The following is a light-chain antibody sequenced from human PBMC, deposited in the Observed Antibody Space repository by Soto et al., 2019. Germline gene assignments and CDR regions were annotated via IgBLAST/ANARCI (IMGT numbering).Light chain of an antibody. CDR3: CSYAGSYTYV. V-gene: IGLV2-11*01. CDR2: DVS. CDR1: SSDVGGYNY. J-gene: IGLJ1*01. Sequence: QSVLTQPRSVSGSPGQSVTISCTGTSSDVGGYNYVSWYQQHPDKAPKVMIYDVSKRPSGVPDRFSGSKSGNTASLTISGLQAEDEADYYCCSYAGSYTYVFRSGTKVTVL.